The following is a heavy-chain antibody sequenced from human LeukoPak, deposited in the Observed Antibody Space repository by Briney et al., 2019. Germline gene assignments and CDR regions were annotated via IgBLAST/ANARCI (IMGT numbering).Heavy chain of an antibody. CDR2: IYYSGST. J-gene: IGHJ5*02. D-gene: IGHD3-3*01. Sequence: PSETLSLTCNVSGGSISSYYWSWIRQPPGKGLEWIGYIYYSGSTNYNPSLKSRVTISVDTSKNQFSLKLSSVTAADTAVYYCARGGYDFWSGLSTTNWFDPWGQGTLVTVSS. CDR1: GGSISSYY. V-gene: IGHV4-59*01. CDR3: ARGGYDFWSGLSTTNWFDP.